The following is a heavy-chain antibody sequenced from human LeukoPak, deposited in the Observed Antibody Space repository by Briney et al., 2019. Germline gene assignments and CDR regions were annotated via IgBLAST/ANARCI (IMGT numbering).Heavy chain of an antibody. CDR1: GGSISSGGYY. V-gene: IGHV4-31*03. D-gene: IGHD3-16*01. CDR3: ARDRGRGNPPFDY. CDR2: IYYSGST. Sequence: PSETLSLTCTVSGGSISSGGYYWSWIRQHQGKGLEWIGYIYYSGSTYYNPSLKSRVTISVDTSKNQFSLKLSSVTAADTAVYYCARDRGRGNPPFDYWGQGTLVTVSS. J-gene: IGHJ4*02.